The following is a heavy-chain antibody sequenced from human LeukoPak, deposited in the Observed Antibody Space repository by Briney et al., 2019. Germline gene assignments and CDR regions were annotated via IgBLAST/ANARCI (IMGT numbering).Heavy chain of an antibody. D-gene: IGHD3-22*01. CDR3: AKRGVVIRVILVGFHKEAYYFDS. V-gene: IGHV3-48*01. CDR2: ISSSGSTR. CDR1: GFTFSSHW. Sequence: GGSLRLSCAASGFTFSSHWMHWVRQAPGKGLEWVSYISSSGSTRYYADSVKGRFTISRDNPKNTLYLQMNSLRAEDTAVYFCAKRGVVIRVILVGFHKEAYYFDSWGQGALVTVSS. J-gene: IGHJ4*02.